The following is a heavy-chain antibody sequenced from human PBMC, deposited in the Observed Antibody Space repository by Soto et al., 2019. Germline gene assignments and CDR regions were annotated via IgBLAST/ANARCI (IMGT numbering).Heavy chain of an antibody. J-gene: IGHJ4*02. D-gene: IGHD2-2*01. V-gene: IGHV3-30-3*01. CDR1: GFTFSSYA. CDR2: ISYDGSNK. Sequence: LRLSCAASGFTFSSYAMHWVRQAPGKGLEWVAVISYDGSNKYYADSVKGRFTISRDNSKNTLYLQMNSLRAEDTAVYYCARVLRYCSSTSCWIDYWGQGTLVTVSS. CDR3: ARVLRYCSSTSCWIDY.